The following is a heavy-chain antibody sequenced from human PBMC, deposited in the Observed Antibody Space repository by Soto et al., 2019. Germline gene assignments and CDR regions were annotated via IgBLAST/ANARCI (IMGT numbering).Heavy chain of an antibody. V-gene: IGHV3-7*05. Sequence: GGSLRLSCEVSGFTFNSYWMSWVRQAPGKGLEWVANINQEGSASFYVDSVRGRFTISRDNAKNSLYLQMDNLRAEDTAVYYCVPHPSHPSSIAYWGPGTLVTVSS. CDR3: VPHPSHPSSIAY. CDR1: GFTFNSYW. J-gene: IGHJ4*02. CDR2: INQEGSAS. D-gene: IGHD6-6*01.